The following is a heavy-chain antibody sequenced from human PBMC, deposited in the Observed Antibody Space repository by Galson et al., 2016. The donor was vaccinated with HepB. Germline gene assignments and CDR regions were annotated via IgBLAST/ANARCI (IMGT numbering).Heavy chain of an antibody. Sequence: PALVKPTQTLTLTCTFSGFSLTTNVGVGWIRQPPGKALEWLAMIYWDDDKRYSPSLKSRLSVTKDTSKNQVVFTMSNMDPVDTATYYCAHRRESVVVLGGWFDSWGQGILVTVPS. CDR1: GFSLTTNVG. J-gene: IGHJ5*01. D-gene: IGHD3-22*01. V-gene: IGHV2-5*02. CDR3: AHRRESVVVLGGWFDS. CDR2: IYWDDDK.